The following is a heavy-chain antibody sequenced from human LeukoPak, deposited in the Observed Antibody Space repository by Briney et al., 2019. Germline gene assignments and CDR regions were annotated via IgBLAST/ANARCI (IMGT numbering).Heavy chain of an antibody. CDR2: ISLDGSRK. D-gene: IGHD3-22*01. J-gene: IGHJ4*02. CDR3: ARDPSSGYYLYFDY. V-gene: IGHV3-30*04. Sequence: GGSLRLSCAASGFTFSSNSMHWVRQAPGKGLEWVAVISLDGSRKYYGDSVKGRFTISRDNSKNTLYLQMNSLRAEDTAVYYCARDPSSGYYLYFDYWGQGTLLTVSS. CDR1: GFTFSSNS.